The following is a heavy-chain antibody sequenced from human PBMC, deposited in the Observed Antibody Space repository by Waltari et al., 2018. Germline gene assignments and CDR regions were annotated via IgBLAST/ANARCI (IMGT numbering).Heavy chain of an antibody. CDR1: GGSISTSGYY. CDR3: AKKGPLYSGSYYYFDY. V-gene: IGHV4-39*01. J-gene: IGHJ4*02. D-gene: IGHD1-26*01. CDR2: IYYSGST. Sequence: QLQLRESGPGLVKPSETLSLPCTVSGGSISTSGYYWDCIRQVPGNGLEWMGSIYYSGSTYYNPALKSRVTISVDTSKNQFSLMLSSVTAADTAVYYCAKKGPLYSGSYYYFDYWGQGTLVTVSS.